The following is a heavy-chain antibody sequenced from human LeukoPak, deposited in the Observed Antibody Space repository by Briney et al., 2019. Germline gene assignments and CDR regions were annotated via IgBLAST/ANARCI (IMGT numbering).Heavy chain of an antibody. CDR3: ARAPRAILWFGELLGDYFDY. D-gene: IGHD3-10*01. Sequence: SETLSLTCTVSGGSISSGGYYWSWIRQHPGKGLEWIGYIYYSGSTYYNPSLKSRVTISVDTSKNQFSLKLSSVTAADTAAYYCARAPRAILWFGELLGDYFDYWGQGTLVTVSS. CDR1: GGSISSGGYY. J-gene: IGHJ4*02. V-gene: IGHV4-31*03. CDR2: IYYSGST.